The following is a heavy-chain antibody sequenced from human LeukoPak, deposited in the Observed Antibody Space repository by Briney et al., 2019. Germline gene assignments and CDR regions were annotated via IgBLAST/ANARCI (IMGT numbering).Heavy chain of an antibody. CDR3: ARDTVYSSGWFAFDI. CDR2: ISYDGSNK. CDR1: GFTFSSYA. D-gene: IGHD6-19*01. J-gene: IGHJ3*02. Sequence: GGSLRLSCAASGFTFSSYAMHWVRQARGKGLEWVAVISYDGSNKYYADSVKGRFTISRDNSKNTLYLQMNSLRAEDTAVYYCARDTVYSSGWFAFDIWGQGTMVTVSS. V-gene: IGHV3-30-3*01.